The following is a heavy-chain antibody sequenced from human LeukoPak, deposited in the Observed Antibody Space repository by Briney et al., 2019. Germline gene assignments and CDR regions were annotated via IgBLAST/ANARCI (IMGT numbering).Heavy chain of an antibody. Sequence: GSLRPSCSASGFSFDEYGMTWVRQAPGKGLEWVAGINGNGDTTGYADSVKGRFTISRDNTKNSLYLQMTSLRAEDTAFYYCARGNRGRSYGSDCWGQGTLVTVSA. CDR3: ARGNRGRSYGSDC. CDR1: GFSFDEYG. D-gene: IGHD1-26*01. J-gene: IGHJ4*02. CDR2: INGNGDTT. V-gene: IGHV3-20*04.